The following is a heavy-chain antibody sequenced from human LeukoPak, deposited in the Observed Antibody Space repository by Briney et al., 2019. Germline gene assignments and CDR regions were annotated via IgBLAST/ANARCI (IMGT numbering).Heavy chain of an antibody. J-gene: IGHJ4*02. D-gene: IGHD1-26*01. CDR1: GFTFSSYA. CDR2: ISSNGGST. V-gene: IGHV3-64*01. Sequence: GGSLRLSCAASGFTFSSYAMHWVRQAPGKGLEYVSAISSNGGSTYYANSVKGRFTISRDNSKNTLYLQMGSLRAEDTAVYYCARDTVTGGSGAGYFDYWGQGTLVTVSS. CDR3: ARDTVTGGSGAGYFDY.